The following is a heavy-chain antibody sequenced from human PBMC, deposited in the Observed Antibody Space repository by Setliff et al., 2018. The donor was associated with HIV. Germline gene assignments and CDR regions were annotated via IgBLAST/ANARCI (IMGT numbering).Heavy chain of an antibody. D-gene: IGHD2-2*02. V-gene: IGHV3-15*01. CDR1: GFIFSDHY. CDR2: IKSETYGGTT. J-gene: IGHJ3*02. Sequence: GGSLRLSCVVSGFIFSDHYIDWVRQAPGKGLEWVGHIKSETYGGTTDYAAPVEGRFTISRDDSKKTLYLQMNSLKSEDTAVYYCGTDVPYTGGGALYIWGQGTMVTVSS. CDR3: GTDVPYTGGGALYI.